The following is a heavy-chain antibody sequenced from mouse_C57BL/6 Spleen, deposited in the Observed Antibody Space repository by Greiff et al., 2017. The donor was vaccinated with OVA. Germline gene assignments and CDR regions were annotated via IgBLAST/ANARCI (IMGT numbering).Heavy chain of an antibody. CDR2: IYPGSGST. CDR1: GYTFTSYW. CDR3: ASWVYEGYPYAMDY. Sequence: QVQLQQPGAELVKPGASVKMSCKASGYTFTSYWITWVKQRPGQGLEWIGDIYPGSGSTNYNEKFKSKATLTVDTSSSTAYMQLSRLTSENSAVYYGASWVYEGYPYAMDYWGQGTSVTVSS. D-gene: IGHD2-3*01. V-gene: IGHV1-55*01. J-gene: IGHJ4*01.